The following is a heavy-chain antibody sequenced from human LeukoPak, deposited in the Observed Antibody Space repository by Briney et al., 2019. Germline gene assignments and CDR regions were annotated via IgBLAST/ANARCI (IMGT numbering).Heavy chain of an antibody. V-gene: IGHV3-7*01. J-gene: IGHJ5*02. CDR3: AREDGSGYYNWFDP. D-gene: IGHD3-22*01. Sequence: GGSLRLSCAASGFTFRSYWMSWVRQAPGKGLEWVANIKQDGSEKYYVDSVKGRFTISRDNAKNLLDLQMNSLRAEDTAVYYCAREDGSGYYNWFDPWGQGTLVTVSS. CDR1: GFTFRSYW. CDR2: IKQDGSEK.